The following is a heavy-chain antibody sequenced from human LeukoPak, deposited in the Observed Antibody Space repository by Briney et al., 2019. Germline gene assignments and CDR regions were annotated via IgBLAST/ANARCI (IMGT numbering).Heavy chain of an antibody. V-gene: IGHV5-51*01. D-gene: IGHD4-17*01. CDR2: IYPGDSDT. CDR1: GYSFTSYW. Sequence: GESLKISCKGSGYSFTSYWIGWVRQMPGKGLEWMGIIYPGDSDTRYSPSFQGQVTISADKSISTAYLQWSSLKASDTAMYYCASCPYGDYRGDAFDIWGQGTMVTVSS. J-gene: IGHJ3*02. CDR3: ASCPYGDYRGDAFDI.